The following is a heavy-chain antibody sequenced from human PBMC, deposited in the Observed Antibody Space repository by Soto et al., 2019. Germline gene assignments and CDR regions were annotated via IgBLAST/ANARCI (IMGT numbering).Heavy chain of an antibody. Sequence: LKISCKGSGYSFTSYWIGWVRQMPGKGLEWMGIIYPGDSDTRYSPSFQGQVTISADKSISTAYLQWSSLKASDTAMYYCARTIRDCSGGSCYLGHYYYYGMGVWGQGTTVTVSS. CDR2: IYPGDSDT. CDR1: GYSFTSYW. J-gene: IGHJ6*02. D-gene: IGHD2-15*01. V-gene: IGHV5-51*01. CDR3: ARTIRDCSGGSCYLGHYYYYGMGV.